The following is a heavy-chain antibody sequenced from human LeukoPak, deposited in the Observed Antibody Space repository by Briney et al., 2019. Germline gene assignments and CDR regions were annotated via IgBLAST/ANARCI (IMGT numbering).Heavy chain of an antibody. CDR1: GGSISSYY. CDR3: ARAHSSGWSMVGY. Sequence: PSETLSLTCTVSGGSISSYYWSWIRQPPGKGLEWIGYIYYSGSTNYNPSLKSRVTISVDTSKNQFSLKLSSVTAADTAVYYCARAHSSGWSMVGYWGQGTLVTVSS. V-gene: IGHV4-59*01. D-gene: IGHD6-19*01. J-gene: IGHJ4*02. CDR2: IYYSGST.